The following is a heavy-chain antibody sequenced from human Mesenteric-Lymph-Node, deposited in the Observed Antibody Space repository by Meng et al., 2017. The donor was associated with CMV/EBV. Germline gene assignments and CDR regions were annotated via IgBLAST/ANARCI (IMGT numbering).Heavy chain of an antibody. Sequence: GESLKISCAASGFTFSSYWMSWVRQAPGKGLEWVANIKQDGSEKYYVDSVKGRFTISRDNAKNSLYLQMNSLRAEDTAVYYCARDGGYCSSTSCYGYYYYYGMDVWGQGTTVTVSS. J-gene: IGHJ6*02. V-gene: IGHV3-7*01. CDR1: GFTFSSYW. D-gene: IGHD2-2*03. CDR3: ARDGGYCSSTSCYGYYYYYGMDV. CDR2: IKQDGSEK.